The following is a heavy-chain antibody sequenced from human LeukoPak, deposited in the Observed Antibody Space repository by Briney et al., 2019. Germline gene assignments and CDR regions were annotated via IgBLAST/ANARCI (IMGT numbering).Heavy chain of an antibody. V-gene: IGHV1-69*13. D-gene: IGHD3-3*01. J-gene: IGHJ5*02. Sequence: SVKVSCKASGGTFSSYAISWVRQAPGQGLEWMGGIIPIFGTANYAQKFQGRVTITADESTSTAYMELSSLRSEDRAVYYCAASITIFGVVIGWFDPWGQGTLVTVSS. CDR2: IIPIFGTA. CDR3: AASITIFGVVIGWFDP. CDR1: GGTFSSYA.